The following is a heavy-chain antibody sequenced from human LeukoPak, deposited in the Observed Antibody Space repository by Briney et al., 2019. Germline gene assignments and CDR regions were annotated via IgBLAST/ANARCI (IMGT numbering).Heavy chain of an antibody. V-gene: IGHV3-49*04. CDR2: IRSKAYGGTT. J-gene: IGHJ6*03. CDR3: PKDTHQGVFFSHYYYYRDV. CDR1: GFTFGDYA. Sequence: PGGSLRLSCTASGFTFGDYAMSWVRQAPGKGLEWVGFIRSKAYGGTTEYAASMKGRFTISRDDSKSIAYLQMNSLKTKDTAVYYCPKDTHQGVFFSHYYYYRDVGGKGTTVTVPS. D-gene: IGHD3-3*01.